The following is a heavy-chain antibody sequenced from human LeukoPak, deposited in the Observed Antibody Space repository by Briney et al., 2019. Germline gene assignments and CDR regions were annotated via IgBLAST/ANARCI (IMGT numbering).Heavy chain of an antibody. CDR2: IYYSGST. D-gene: IGHD3-16*01. V-gene: IGHV4-59*01. Sequence: SETLSLTCTVSGGSISSYYWSWIRQPPGKGLEWIGYIYYSGSTNYNPSLKSRVTISVDTSKNQFSLKLSSVTAADTAVYYCARGGVDAGKFDYWGRGTLVTVSS. CDR3: ARGGVDAGKFDY. J-gene: IGHJ4*02. CDR1: GGSISSYY.